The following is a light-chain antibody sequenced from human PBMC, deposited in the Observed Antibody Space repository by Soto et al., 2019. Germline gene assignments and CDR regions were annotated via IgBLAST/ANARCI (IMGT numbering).Light chain of an antibody. V-gene: IGKV3-20*01. CDR1: QSISSTY. CDR3: QQDGNSPPSYT. CDR2: GAS. Sequence: EIVLTQSPGTLSLSPGERATLSCRASQSISSTYLAWYQQKRGQAPRLLIDGASSRATGIPDRFSGSGSGTDFTLTISRLEPEDFAVYYCQQDGNSPPSYTFGQGTKLEIK. J-gene: IGKJ2*01.